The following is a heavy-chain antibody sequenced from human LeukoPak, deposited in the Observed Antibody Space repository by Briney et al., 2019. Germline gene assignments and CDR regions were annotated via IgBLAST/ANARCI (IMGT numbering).Heavy chain of an antibody. Sequence: ASVKVSCKASGGTFSSYAISWVRQAAGQGLEWMGGFIPMFGTANYAQKFQGRVTITTDESTSTAYMELSSLRSGDTAVYYCARACSGSGHYVYYIDFWGKGTTVTVSS. V-gene: IGHV1-69*05. D-gene: IGHD3-10*02. CDR1: GGTFSSYA. J-gene: IGHJ6*03. CDR2: FIPMFGTA. CDR3: ARACSGSGHYVYYIDF.